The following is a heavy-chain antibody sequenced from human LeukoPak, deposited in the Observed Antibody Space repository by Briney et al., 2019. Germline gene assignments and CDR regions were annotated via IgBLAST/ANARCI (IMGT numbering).Heavy chain of an antibody. V-gene: IGHV3-21*01. D-gene: IGHD3-9*01. CDR1: GFTFSSYS. Sequence: GGSLRLSCAASGFTFSSYSMNWVRQVPGKGLEWVSSISSSSSYIYYADSVKGRFTISRDNAKNSLYLQMNSLRAEDTAVYYCARDFDPLGPPSPEGGQGTLVTVSS. CDR2: ISSSSSYI. CDR3: ARDFDPLGPPSPE. J-gene: IGHJ4*02.